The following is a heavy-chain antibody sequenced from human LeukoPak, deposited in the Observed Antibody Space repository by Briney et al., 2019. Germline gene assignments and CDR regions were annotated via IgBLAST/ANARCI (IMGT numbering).Heavy chain of an antibody. CDR1: GGSFIGHC. CDR2: INHSGGT. J-gene: IGHJ4*02. D-gene: IGHD5-12*01. Sequence: SETLSLTFALYGGSFIGHCWSWVRQPPGKGLEWVGEINHSGGTFYNPSLKSRITISMDTSKNQFSLNLYSVTAADTAVYFCTTTPRSGYDHAYWGQGTLVTVSS. V-gene: IGHV4-34*01. CDR3: TTTPRSGYDHAY.